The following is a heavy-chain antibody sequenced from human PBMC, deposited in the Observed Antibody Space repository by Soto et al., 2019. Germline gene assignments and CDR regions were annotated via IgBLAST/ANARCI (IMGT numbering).Heavy chain of an antibody. J-gene: IGHJ4*02. CDR1: GFTFSSYW. V-gene: IGHV3-7*01. CDR2: IKQDGSEK. Sequence: GGSLRLSCAASGFTFSSYWMSWVRQAPGKGLEWVANIKQDGSEKYNVGYVKVPFTISSDNAKNSLYLQRNSLRAEDTAVYYCASHGIPVWNYESYFDYWGQGTLVTVSS. CDR3: ASHGIPVWNYESYFDY. D-gene: IGHD1-7*01.